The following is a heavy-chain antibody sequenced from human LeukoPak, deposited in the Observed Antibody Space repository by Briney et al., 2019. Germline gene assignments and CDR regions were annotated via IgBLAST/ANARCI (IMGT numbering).Heavy chain of an antibody. Sequence: SETLSLTCAVYGGSFSGYYWSWIRQPPGKGLEWIGEINHSGSTKYNPSLKSRLTISADTSKNQFSLELRSLSAADTAVYFCARQGSISAFDFWGRGTLVTVSS. CDR2: INHSGST. V-gene: IGHV4-34*01. CDR1: GGSFSGYY. J-gene: IGHJ4*02. D-gene: IGHD3-3*02. CDR3: ARQGSISAFDF.